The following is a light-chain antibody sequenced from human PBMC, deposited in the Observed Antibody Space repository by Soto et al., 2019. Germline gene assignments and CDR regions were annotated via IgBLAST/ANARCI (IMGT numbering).Light chain of an antibody. Sequence: QSALTQPASVSGSPGQSITISCTGTSSDVGGYNYVSWYQQHPGKAPKLMIYEVSNRPSGVSNRFSGSKSDNTASLTITGLQAEDEASYYCSSYTITHIPVIFGGGTKLTVL. V-gene: IGLV2-14*01. CDR1: SSDVGGYNY. J-gene: IGLJ2*01. CDR3: SSYTITHIPVI. CDR2: EVS.